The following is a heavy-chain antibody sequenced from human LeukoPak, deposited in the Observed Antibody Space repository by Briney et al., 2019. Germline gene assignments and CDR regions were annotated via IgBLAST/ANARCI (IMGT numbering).Heavy chain of an antibody. CDR1: GYTFTGYY. V-gene: IGHV1-46*01. CDR2: INPSGGST. J-gene: IGHJ4*02. CDR3: ARSTGVGERIVIVPTAMGEIDY. D-gene: IGHD2-2*01. Sequence: ASVKVSCKASGYTFTGYYMHWVRQAPGQGLEWMGIINPSGGSTSFAQKFQDRVTMTRDTSTSTVYMELSSLRSEDTAVYYCARSTGVGERIVIVPTAMGEIDYWGQGTLVTVSS.